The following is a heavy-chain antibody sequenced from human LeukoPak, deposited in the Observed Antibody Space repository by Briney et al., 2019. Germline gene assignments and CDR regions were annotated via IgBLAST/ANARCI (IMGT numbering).Heavy chain of an antibody. CDR2: IYYSGST. J-gene: IGHJ5*02. CDR3: ANFPPYYYGSGSYTRWFDP. V-gene: IGHV4-59*01. Sequence: SETLSLTCTVSGGSISSYYWSWIRQPPGKGLEWIGYIYYSGSTNYNPSLKSRVTISVDTSKNQFSLKLSSVTAADTPVYYCANFPPYYYGSGSYTRWFDPWGQGTLVTVSS. CDR1: GGSISSYY. D-gene: IGHD3-10*01.